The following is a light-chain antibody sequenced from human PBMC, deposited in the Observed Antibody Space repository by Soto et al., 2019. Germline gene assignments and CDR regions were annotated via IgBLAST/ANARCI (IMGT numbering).Light chain of an antibody. CDR2: GAS. V-gene: IGKV3-15*01. CDR3: QHGGFT. J-gene: IGKJ3*01. Sequence: EMVMTQSPATLSVSPGERATLSCRASQSVSSNLAWYQQKPGQAPRLLIYGASTRATGIPARFSGSGSGTEFTLTISSLQSEDFATYYCQHGGFTFGPGTKVDIK. CDR1: QSVSSN.